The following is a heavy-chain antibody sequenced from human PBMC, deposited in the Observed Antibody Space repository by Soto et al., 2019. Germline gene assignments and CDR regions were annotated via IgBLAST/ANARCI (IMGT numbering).Heavy chain of an antibody. CDR1: GLSLNTRGVG. D-gene: IGHD6-19*01. Sequence: QITLKESGPTLVIPTQTLTLTCTFSGLSLNTRGVGVGGIRQPPGKALEWVALIHWDDEKRYSPSLRNTRTITMDTSNNQVVLIMTNMDPVDTDTYFCDYRPFVLGSGWNFDFLGQGILFTVSS. CDR2: IHWDDEK. J-gene: IGHJ4*02. CDR3: DYRPFVLGSGWNFDF. V-gene: IGHV2-5*02.